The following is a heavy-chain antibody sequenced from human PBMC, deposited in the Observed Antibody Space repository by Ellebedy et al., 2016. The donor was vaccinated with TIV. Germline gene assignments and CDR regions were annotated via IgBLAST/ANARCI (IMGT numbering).Heavy chain of an antibody. J-gene: IGHJ4*02. CDR3: ARDCIAVAGTVDY. CDR2: ISSSSSYI. V-gene: IGHV3-21*01. CDR1: GFTFSSYS. D-gene: IGHD6-19*01. Sequence: GESLKISXAASGFTFSSYSMNWVRQAPGKGLEWVSSISSSSSYIYYADSVKGRFTISRDNAKNSLYLQMNSLRAEDTAVYYCARDCIAVAGTVDYWGQGTLVTVSS.